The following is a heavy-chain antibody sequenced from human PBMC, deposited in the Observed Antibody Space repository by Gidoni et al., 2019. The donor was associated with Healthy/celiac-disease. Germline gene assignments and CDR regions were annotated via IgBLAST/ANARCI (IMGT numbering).Heavy chain of an antibody. CDR2: TYYRSKWYN. V-gene: IGHV6-1*01. Sequence: QVKRQQSGPGLVKPSQPLSLTCAISGDRVPSHSAAWNWIRQYPSRGLEWLGRTYYRSKWYNDYAVSVKSRITINPDTSKNQFSLQLNSVTPEDTAVYYCAVGYCSSTSCYSLLYWGQGTLVTVSS. D-gene: IGHD2-2*01. CDR3: AVGYCSSTSCYSLLY. J-gene: IGHJ4*02. CDR1: GDRVPSHSAA.